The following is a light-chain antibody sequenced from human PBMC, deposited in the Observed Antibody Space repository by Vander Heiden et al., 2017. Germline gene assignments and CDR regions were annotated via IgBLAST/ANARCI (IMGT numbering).Light chain of an antibody. CDR1: QVITNY. Sequence: DIQMTQSPSSLSASVRHRVTITCQASQVITNYLKWYQQKPGKAPKLLIYDASNLETGVPSRFSESGSGTDFTFTISSLQPEDVATYYCQQVDKLPLTFGGGTKVEIK. CDR2: DAS. V-gene: IGKV1-33*01. J-gene: IGKJ4*01. CDR3: QQVDKLPLT.